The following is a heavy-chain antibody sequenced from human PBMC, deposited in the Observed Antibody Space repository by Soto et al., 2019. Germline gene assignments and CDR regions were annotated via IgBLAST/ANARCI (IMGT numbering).Heavy chain of an antibody. CDR1: GFTFSSYS. Sequence: GGSLRLSCAASGFTFSSYSMNWVRQAPGKGLEWVSSISSSSSYIYYADSVKGRFTISRDNAKNSLYLQMNSLRAEDTAVYYCARAIRRVVVAATPSDYWGQGTLVTVSS. CDR2: ISSSSSYI. D-gene: IGHD2-15*01. V-gene: IGHV3-21*01. J-gene: IGHJ4*02. CDR3: ARAIRRVVVAATPSDY.